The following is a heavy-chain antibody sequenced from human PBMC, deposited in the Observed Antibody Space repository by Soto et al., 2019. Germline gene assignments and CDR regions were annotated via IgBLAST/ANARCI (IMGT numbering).Heavy chain of an antibody. Sequence: SETLSLTCTVSGGSITNGNYHWGWIRQPPGKGLEWIGSIYYSGSTYYNPSLKSRVTISVDTSKNHFSLKLSSVTAADTAVYYCATQEVGGSYVYTFDPWGQGTLVTVS. CDR1: GGSITNGNYH. CDR2: IYYSGST. V-gene: IGHV4-39*02. CDR3: ATQEVGGSYVYTFDP. J-gene: IGHJ5*02. D-gene: IGHD1-26*01.